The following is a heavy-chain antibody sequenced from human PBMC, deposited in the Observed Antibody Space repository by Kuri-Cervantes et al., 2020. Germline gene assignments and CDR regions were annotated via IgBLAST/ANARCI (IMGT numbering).Heavy chain of an antibody. V-gene: IGHV3-23*01. Sequence: ETLSLTCAASGFTFSIYGMSWVRQTPGKGLEWLSFINGAGENTFHADSVKGRFTISRDNSKNTLYLQMNSLRAGDSAVYYCARAALYYGSSGRHAFDIWGQGTMVTVSS. CDR1: GFTFSIYG. D-gene: IGHD3-22*01. CDR3: ARAALYYGSSGRHAFDI. J-gene: IGHJ3*02. CDR2: INGAGENT.